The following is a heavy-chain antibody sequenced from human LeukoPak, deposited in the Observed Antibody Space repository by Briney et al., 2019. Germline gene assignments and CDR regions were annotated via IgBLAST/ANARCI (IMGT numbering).Heavy chain of an antibody. D-gene: IGHD1-7*01. CDR1: GFAFSSYW. CDR2: IKRDGSEK. Sequence: GGSLRLSRAVSGFAFSSYWMSWVRQAPGKGLEWVANIKRDGSEKYYVDSVKGRFTISRDNAKNSLFLQMNSLTAEDTAVYYCARGQTTFGPWGQGTLVTVSS. CDR3: ARGQTTFGP. J-gene: IGHJ5*02. V-gene: IGHV3-7*01.